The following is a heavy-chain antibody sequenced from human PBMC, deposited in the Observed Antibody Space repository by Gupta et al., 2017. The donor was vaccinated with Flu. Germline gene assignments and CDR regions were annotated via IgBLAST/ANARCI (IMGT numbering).Heavy chain of an antibody. D-gene: IGHD1-7*01. CDR2: DGGGQ. CDR3: ARDRTTNHYMDV. Sequence: DGGGQRYVGSVRGRFTISRDNSKNMLYLQMHSLRDEDTAVYYCARDRTTNHYMDVWGKGTTVTVPS. V-gene: IGHV3-33*01. J-gene: IGHJ6*03.